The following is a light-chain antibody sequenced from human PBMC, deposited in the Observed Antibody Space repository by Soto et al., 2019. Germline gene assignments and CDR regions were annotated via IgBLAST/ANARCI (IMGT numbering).Light chain of an antibody. CDR3: QQYGSSSWT. CDR2: GAS. CDR1: QSVSSRS. J-gene: IGKJ1*01. V-gene: IGKV3-20*01. Sequence: EIVLTQSPGTLSLFPGERATLSCKTSQSVSSRSLAWYQQKPDQAPRLLIYGASSRATGIPDRFSGSGSGTDFTLTISRLEPEDFAVYYCQQYGSSSWTFGQGTKVEIK.